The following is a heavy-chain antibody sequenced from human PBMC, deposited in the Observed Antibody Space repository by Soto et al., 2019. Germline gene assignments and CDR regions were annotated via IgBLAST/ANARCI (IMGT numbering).Heavy chain of an antibody. CDR1: GGSFSGYY. Sequence: SETLSLTCAVYGGSFSGYYWSWIRQPPGKGLEWIGEINHSGSTNHNPSLKSRVTISVDTSKNQFSLKLSSVTAADTAVYYCARDYGDYYYYGMDVWGQVTTVTVSS. D-gene: IGHD4-17*01. V-gene: IGHV4-34*01. CDR3: ARDYGDYYYYGMDV. CDR2: INHSGST. J-gene: IGHJ6*02.